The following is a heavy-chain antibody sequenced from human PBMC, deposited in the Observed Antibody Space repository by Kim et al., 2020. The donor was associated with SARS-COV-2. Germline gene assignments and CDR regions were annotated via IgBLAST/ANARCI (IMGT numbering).Heavy chain of an antibody. CDR2: IRSKAYGGTT. V-gene: IGHV3-49*04. CDR3: TTDDYGGNSAPYYYYYGMDV. Sequence: GGSLTLSCTASGFTFGDYAMSWVRQAPGKGLEWVGFIRSKAYGGTTEYAASVKGRFTISRDDSKSIAYLQMNSLKTEDTAVYYCTTDDYGGNSAPYYYYYGMDVWGQGTTVTVSS. D-gene: IGHD4-17*01. J-gene: IGHJ6*02. CDR1: GFTFGDYA.